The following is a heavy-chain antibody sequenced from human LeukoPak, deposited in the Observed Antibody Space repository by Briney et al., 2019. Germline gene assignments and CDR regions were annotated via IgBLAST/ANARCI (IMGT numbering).Heavy chain of an antibody. CDR3: ARGGSPPEALGDALNI. CDR2: INRDGRSI. CDR1: GFTFRNYW. Sequence: PGGSLRLSCAASGFTFRNYWMHWVRQAPGKGLVRVPRINRDGRSIIYADSVKGRFTISRDNAKNTLYLQMNSLRVEDTAVYYCARGGSPPEALGDALNIWGQGTMVTVSS. J-gene: IGHJ3*02. V-gene: IGHV3-74*01. D-gene: IGHD1-26*01.